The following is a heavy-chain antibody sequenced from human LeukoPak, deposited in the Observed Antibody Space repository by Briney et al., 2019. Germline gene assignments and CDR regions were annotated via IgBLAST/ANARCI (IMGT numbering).Heavy chain of an antibody. CDR3: ARVRTRYCSSTSCTKSKYYYYYGMDV. CDR2: INHSGST. CDR1: GGSFSGYY. J-gene: IGHJ6*02. Sequence: SETLSLTCAVYGGSFSGYYWSWIRQPPGKGLEWSGEINHSGSTNYNPSLKSRVTISVDTSKNQFSLKLSSVTAADTAVYYCARVRTRYCSSTSCTKSKYYYYYGMDVWGQGTTVTVSS. V-gene: IGHV4-34*01. D-gene: IGHD2-2*01.